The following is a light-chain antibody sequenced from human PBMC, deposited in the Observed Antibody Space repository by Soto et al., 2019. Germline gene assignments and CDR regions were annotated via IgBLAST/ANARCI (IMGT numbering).Light chain of an antibody. CDR3: SHHGSSRSHT. V-gene: IGKV3-20*01. J-gene: IGKJ2*01. Sequence: EIVLTQSPGTLSLSPGERATLSCRASQSVSSSYLAWYQQKPGQAPRLLIYGASSRATGIPDRFSGSGSGTDVTLTITRRGPEAVAVSECSHHGSSRSHTFGQGTKLEIK. CDR1: QSVSSSY. CDR2: GAS.